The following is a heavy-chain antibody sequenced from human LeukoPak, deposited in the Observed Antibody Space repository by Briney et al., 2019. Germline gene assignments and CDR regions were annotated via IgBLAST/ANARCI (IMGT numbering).Heavy chain of an antibody. Sequence: PGGSLRLSCAASGFTFDDYAMHWVRQAPGKGLEWVSLISWDGGSTYYADSVKGRFTISRDNSKNSLYLQMNSLRAEDTALYYCAKDAREDYYYYMDVWGKGTTVTVSS. J-gene: IGHJ6*03. V-gene: IGHV3-43D*03. D-gene: IGHD1-26*01. CDR1: GFTFDDYA. CDR2: ISWDGGST. CDR3: AKDAREDYYYYMDV.